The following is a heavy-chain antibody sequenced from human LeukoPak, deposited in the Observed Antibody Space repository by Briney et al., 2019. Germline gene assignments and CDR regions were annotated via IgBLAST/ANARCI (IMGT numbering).Heavy chain of an antibody. CDR1: GFTLNTFP. Sequence: GGSLRLSCSASGFTLNTFPMHWVRQARGRGLEYFSAISRNGHTTYYADSVKGRFTISRYNSKNTLYLQMSSLRPEDTAVYYCVKSMTDDAFDIWGQGTMVTVSS. J-gene: IGHJ3*02. V-gene: IGHV3-64D*06. CDR3: VKSMTDDAFDI. CDR2: ISRNGHTT.